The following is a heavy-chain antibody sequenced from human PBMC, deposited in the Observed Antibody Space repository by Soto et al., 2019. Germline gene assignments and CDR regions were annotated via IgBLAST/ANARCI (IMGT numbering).Heavy chain of an antibody. V-gene: IGHV4-59*01. CDR1: GGSISNYY. D-gene: IGHD5-18*01. Sequence: SETLSLTCSVSGGSISNYYWNWIRQSPGKGLEWIGYIYSSGSTHYNPSLQNRVTISIDTSKNQVSLNVNSVTAADTAVYYCARDHPHSYGVYYFDYWGQGTPVTVSS. CDR2: IYSSGST. J-gene: IGHJ4*02. CDR3: ARDHPHSYGVYYFDY.